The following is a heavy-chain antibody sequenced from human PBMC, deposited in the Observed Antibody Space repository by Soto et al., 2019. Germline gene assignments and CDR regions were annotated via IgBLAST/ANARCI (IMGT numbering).Heavy chain of an antibody. Sequence: EVQLVASGGGLVQPGGSLRLSCAASGFTFNTYWMNWVRQTPGKGLEWVANMSPDGNRKRYVDPVKGRFTISRDNASITLYLQMNSLRADGTAVSFCAAWGSSNPWCQGNLVTVSS. V-gene: IGHV3-7*01. D-gene: IGHD3-16*01. CDR2: MSPDGNRK. J-gene: IGHJ5*02. CDR1: GFTFNTYW. CDR3: AAWGSSNP.